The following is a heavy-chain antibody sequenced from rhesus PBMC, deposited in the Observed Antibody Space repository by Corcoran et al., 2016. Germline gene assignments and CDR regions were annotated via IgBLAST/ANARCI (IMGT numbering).Heavy chain of an antibody. V-gene: IGHV3-132*01. J-gene: IGHJ4*01. Sequence: VEQLVASGGGLVLPGASLRLSCAASDFPFRSYYMHWVRQAPGKGLEWVSAISIGGGTYYPDSVKGRFTISRDNAKNSLYLQMNSLRAEDTAVYYCARAYYYSGGYYFDYWGQGVLVTVSS. CDR1: DFPFRSYY. CDR2: ISIGGGT. D-gene: IGHD3-16*01. CDR3: ARAYYYSGGYYFDY.